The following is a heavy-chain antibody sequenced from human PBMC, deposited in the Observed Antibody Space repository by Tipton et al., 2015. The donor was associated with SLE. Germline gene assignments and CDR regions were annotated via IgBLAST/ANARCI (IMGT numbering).Heavy chain of an antibody. CDR3: ARRFGGIRWYPFIY. Sequence: TLSLTCSVSGGPISSSSYYWGWIRQPPGKGLEWIGSIYYSGSTYYNPSLKSRVTISGDTSKNQFSLNLSSVTAADTAVYYCARRFGGIRWYPFIYWGQGTLVTVSS. J-gene: IGHJ4*02. V-gene: IGHV4-39*01. CDR1: GGPISSSSYY. CDR2: IYYSGST. D-gene: IGHD6-13*01.